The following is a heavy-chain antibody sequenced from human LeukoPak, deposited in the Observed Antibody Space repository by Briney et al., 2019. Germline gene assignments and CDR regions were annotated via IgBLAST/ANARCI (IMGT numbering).Heavy chain of an antibody. CDR1: GFTFSSYA. V-gene: IGHV3-23*01. J-gene: IGHJ4*02. CDR3: AKAGSATYNGYAYDY. CDR2: ISGSGGNA. D-gene: IGHD5-12*01. Sequence: PGGSLRLSCEASGFTFSSYAVNWVRQAPGKVLEWVSGISGSGGNAYSDDSVKGRFTISRDNTKYTMYQQMNSVRAENAAVHYCAKAGSATYNGYAYDYWGQGSLVTVSS.